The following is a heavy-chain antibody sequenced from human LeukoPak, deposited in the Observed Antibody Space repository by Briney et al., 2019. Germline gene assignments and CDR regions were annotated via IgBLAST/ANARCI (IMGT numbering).Heavy chain of an antibody. CDR1: GGTFSSYA. V-gene: IGHV1-69*13. CDR3: ARDGIAAAGAYFDY. CDR2: IIPIFGTA. Sequence: SVKVSCKASGGTFSSYAISWVRQAPGQGREWMGGIIPIFGTANYAQKFQGRVTITADESTSTAYMELSSLRSEDTAVYYCARDGIAAAGAYFDYWGQGTLVTVSS. D-gene: IGHD6-13*01. J-gene: IGHJ4*02.